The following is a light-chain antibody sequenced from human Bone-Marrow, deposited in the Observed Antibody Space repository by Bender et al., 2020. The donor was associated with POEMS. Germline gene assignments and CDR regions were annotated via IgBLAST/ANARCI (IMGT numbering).Light chain of an antibody. CDR3: AAWDDRLSGWV. J-gene: IGLJ3*02. V-gene: IGLV1-47*01. CDR1: SSNVGSNY. CDR2: KNN. Sequence: QSVVTQPPPASGTPGQRVTISCSGSSSNVGSNYVYWYQQLPGTAPKLLIYKNNQRPSGVPDRFSGSKSGTSASLAISGLRSEDEGDYHCAAWDDRLSGWVFGGGTKLTVL.